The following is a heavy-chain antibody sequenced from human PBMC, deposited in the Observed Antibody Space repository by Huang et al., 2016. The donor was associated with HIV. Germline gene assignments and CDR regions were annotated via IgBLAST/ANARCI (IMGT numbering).Heavy chain of an antibody. V-gene: IGHV5-51*03. Sequence: EVQLVQSGAEVKKPGESLKISCTGSGYSFSIYWIAWVSQMPGKGLEWMGIIYPFESNSTYSPSFEGHVSISVDKSINTVYLHWSSLKASDTAIYYCAKGRRAFDVWGQGTWVTVSS. CDR1: GYSFSIYW. CDR3: AKGRRAFDV. CDR2: IYPFESNS. J-gene: IGHJ3*01.